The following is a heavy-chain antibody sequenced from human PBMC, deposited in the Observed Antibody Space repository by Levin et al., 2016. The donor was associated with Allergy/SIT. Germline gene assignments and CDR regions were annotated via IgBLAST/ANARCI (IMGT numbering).Heavy chain of an antibody. D-gene: IGHD3-10*01. J-gene: IGHJ4*02. CDR3: ARRSYGGADY. V-gene: IGHV4-39*01. CDR2: IYYSGST. Sequence: RQAPGKGLEWIGSIYYSGSTYYNPSLKSRVTISVDTSKNQFSLKLSSVTAADTAVYYCARRSYGGADYWGQGTLVTVSS.